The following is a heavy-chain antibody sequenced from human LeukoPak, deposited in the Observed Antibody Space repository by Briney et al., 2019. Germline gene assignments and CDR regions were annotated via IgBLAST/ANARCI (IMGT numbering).Heavy chain of an antibody. CDR2: ISWNSGSI. Sequence: GGSLRLSCAASGFTFYDYAMHWVRQAPGKDLEWVSGISWNSGSIGHADSVKGRFTISRDNTKNSLYLQMNSLRAEDTALYYCAKGEVGAQVTALMDYWGQGTLVTVSS. D-gene: IGHD2-21*02. J-gene: IGHJ4*02. CDR3: AKGEVGAQVTALMDY. V-gene: IGHV3-9*01. CDR1: GFTFYDYA.